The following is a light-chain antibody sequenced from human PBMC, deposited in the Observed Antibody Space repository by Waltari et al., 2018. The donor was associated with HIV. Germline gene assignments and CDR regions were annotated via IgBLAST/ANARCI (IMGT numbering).Light chain of an antibody. CDR3: ASHSTYTLLYV. CDR2: DVN. V-gene: IGLV2-14*03. Sequence: QSALTQPASVSGSLGQSINISCSGLSSDLGHSHFVSWYQQHPDTVPRVIIYDVNNRPSGVSSRFSGSKSGATASLTISGLHAEDEAVYYCASHSTYTLLYVFGSGTELTVL. J-gene: IGLJ1*01. CDR1: SSDLGHSHF.